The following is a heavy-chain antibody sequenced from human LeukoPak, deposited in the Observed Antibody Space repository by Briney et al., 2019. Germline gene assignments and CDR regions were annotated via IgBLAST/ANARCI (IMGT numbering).Heavy chain of an antibody. V-gene: IGHV4-59*01. Sequence: SETLSLTCTVSGGSISSYYWSWIRQPPGKGLEWIGYIYYSGSTNHNPSLKSRVTISVDTSKNQFSLKLGSVTAADTAVYYCARVRSSSWYPFDYWGQGTLVTVSS. CDR1: GGSISSYY. CDR2: IYYSGST. D-gene: IGHD6-13*01. CDR3: ARVRSSSWYPFDY. J-gene: IGHJ4*02.